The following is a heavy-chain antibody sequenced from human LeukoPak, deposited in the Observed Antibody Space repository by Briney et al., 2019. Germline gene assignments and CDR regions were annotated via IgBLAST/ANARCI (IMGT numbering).Heavy chain of an antibody. D-gene: IGHD6-6*01. J-gene: IGHJ4*02. V-gene: IGHV3-23*01. CDR1: GFTFSNYA. Sequence: GGSLRLSCAASGFTFSNYAMSWVRQAPGKGLEWVSGIGDSGIDTYYADYVKGRFTISKDNSRNTLYLQMNSLRAEDTAVYYCAKRVSYSSSSVYFDYWGQGTLVTVSS. CDR2: IGDSGIDT. CDR3: AKRVSYSSSSVYFDY.